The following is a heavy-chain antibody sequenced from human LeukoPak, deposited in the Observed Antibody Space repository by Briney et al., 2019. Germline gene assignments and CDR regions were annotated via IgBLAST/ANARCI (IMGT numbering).Heavy chain of an antibody. D-gene: IGHD3-22*01. CDR2: INHSGST. J-gene: IGHJ4*02. CDR3: ARLSYYYDSSGYYYY. Sequence: PSETLSLTCAVYGGSFSGYYWSWIRQPPGKGLEWIGEINHSGSTNYNPSLKSRVTISVDTSKNQFSLKLSSVTAADTAVYYCARLSYYYDSSGYYYYWGQGTLVTVSS. CDR1: GGSFSGYY. V-gene: IGHV4-34*01.